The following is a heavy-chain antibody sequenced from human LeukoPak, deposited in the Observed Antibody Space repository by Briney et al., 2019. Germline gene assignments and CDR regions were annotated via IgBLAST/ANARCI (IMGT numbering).Heavy chain of an antibody. CDR1: GFTFSSYS. J-gene: IGHJ4*02. V-gene: IGHV3-48*01. CDR3: ARDLDYDFWSGYYPY. CDR2: ISSSSSTI. D-gene: IGHD3-3*01. Sequence: GGSLRLSCAASGFTFSSYSMNWVRQAPGKGLEWVSYISSSSSTIYYADSVKGRFTISRDNAKNSLYLQMNSLRAEDKAVYYCARDLDYDFWSGYYPYWGQGTLVTVSS.